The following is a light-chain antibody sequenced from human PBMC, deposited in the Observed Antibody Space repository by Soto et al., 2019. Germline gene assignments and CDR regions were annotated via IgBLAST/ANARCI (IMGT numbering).Light chain of an antibody. CDR3: TSYTSSSTRV. CDR1: SSDVGGYNY. CDR2: DVS. V-gene: IGLV2-14*01. Sequence: QSVLTQPASVSGSPGQSITISCTGTSSDVGGYNYVSWYQQHPGKAPKLMIYDVSNRPSGVSSLFSGSKSGNTASLTIAGLQAEDEAYYYCTSYTSSSTRVFGTGTKVTVL. J-gene: IGLJ1*01.